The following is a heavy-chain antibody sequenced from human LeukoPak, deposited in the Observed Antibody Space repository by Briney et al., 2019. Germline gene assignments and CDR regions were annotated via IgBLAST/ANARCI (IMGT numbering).Heavy chain of an antibody. CDR2: IYPGDSDT. CDR1: GYSFTSYW. Sequence: PGGSLRLSCKASGYSFTSYWIGWVRQMPGKGLEWMGIIYPGDSDTRYSPSFQGRVTISADKSINTAYLQWSSLKASDTAMYYCARSIRYYYDSSGYWWLDPWGQGTLVTVSS. CDR3: ARSIRYYYDSSGYWWLDP. D-gene: IGHD3-22*01. J-gene: IGHJ5*02. V-gene: IGHV5-51*01.